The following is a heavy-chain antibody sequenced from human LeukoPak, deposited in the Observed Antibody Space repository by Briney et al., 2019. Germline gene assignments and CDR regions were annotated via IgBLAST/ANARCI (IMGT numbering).Heavy chain of an antibody. V-gene: IGHV1-24*01. CDR3: ATGARSGSYYLNWRFPFDY. CDR2: FDPEDGVT. D-gene: IGHD1-26*01. J-gene: IGHJ4*02. Sequence: ASVKVSCKVSGYTLTELSMHWVRQAPGKGLEWMGGFDPEDGVTIYAQKFQGRVTMTEDTSTDTAYMELSSLRSEDTAVYYCATGARSGSYYLNWRFPFDYWGQGTLVTVSS. CDR1: GYTLTELS.